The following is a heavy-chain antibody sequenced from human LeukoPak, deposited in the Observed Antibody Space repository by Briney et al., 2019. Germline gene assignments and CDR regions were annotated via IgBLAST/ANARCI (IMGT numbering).Heavy chain of an antibody. CDR1: GFTFSGFA. V-gene: IGHV3-23*01. Sequence: GGSLRLSCAASGFTFSGFAMSWVRRTPGKGLERVSDISGSGDNTLYADSVKGRFTISRDNSKNTLYLEMNSLRAEDTAIYYCAKMKGHPLPKYYMDVWGQGTTVTVSS. CDR2: ISGSGDNT. CDR3: AKMKGHPLPKYYMDV. D-gene: IGHD1-26*01. J-gene: IGHJ6*01.